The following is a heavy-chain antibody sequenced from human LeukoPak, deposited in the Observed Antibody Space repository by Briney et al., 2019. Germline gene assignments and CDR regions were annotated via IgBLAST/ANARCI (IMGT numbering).Heavy chain of an antibody. Sequence: SGTLSLTCAVSGGSISSSNWWSWVRQPPGKGLEWIGEIYHSGSTNYNPSLKSRVTIAVDKSKNQFSLNLSSVTAADTAVYHCARVLRGVILNWFDPWGQGTLVTVSS. V-gene: IGHV4-4*02. CDR3: ARVLRGVILNWFDP. D-gene: IGHD3-10*01. J-gene: IGHJ5*02. CDR1: GGSISSSNW. CDR2: IYHSGST.